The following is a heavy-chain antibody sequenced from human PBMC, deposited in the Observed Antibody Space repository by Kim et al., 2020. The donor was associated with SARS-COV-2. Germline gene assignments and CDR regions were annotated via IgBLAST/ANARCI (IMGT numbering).Heavy chain of an antibody. D-gene: IGHD1-26*01. Sequence: GGSLRLSCAASGFTFSSYGMHWVRQAPGKGLEWVAVISYDGSNKYYADSVKGRFTISRDNSKNTLYLQMNSLRAEDTAVYYCARGELAYYYYYGMDVWGQGTTVTVSS. J-gene: IGHJ6*02. CDR1: GFTFSSYG. CDR2: ISYDGSNK. CDR3: ARGELAYYYYYGMDV. V-gene: IGHV3-33*05.